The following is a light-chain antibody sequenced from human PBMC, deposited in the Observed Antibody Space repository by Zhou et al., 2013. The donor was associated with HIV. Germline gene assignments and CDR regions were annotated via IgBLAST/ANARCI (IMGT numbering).Light chain of an antibody. CDR3: MQALQTPLT. V-gene: IGKV2-28*01. Sequence: DIVMTQSPLSLPVTPGEPASISCRSSQSLLHSNGYNYLDWYLQKPGQSPQLLIYLGSNRASGVPDRFSGSGSGTDFTLKISRVEAEDVGVYYCMQALQTPLTFGGGTEGGGSN. J-gene: IGKJ4*01. CDR2: LGS. CDR1: QSLLHSNGYNY.